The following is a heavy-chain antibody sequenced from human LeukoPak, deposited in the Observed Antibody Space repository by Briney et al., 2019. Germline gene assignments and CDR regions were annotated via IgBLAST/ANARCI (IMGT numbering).Heavy chain of an antibody. J-gene: IGHJ6*03. CDR3: AIRYGSGEKYYYYYYMDV. Sequence: ASVKVSCKASGYTFTSYDINWVRQATGQGLEWMGWMNPNSGNTGYAQKFQGRVTMTRNTSISTAYMELSSLRSEDTAVYYCAIRYGSGEKYYYYYYMDVWGRGTTVTVSS. CDR1: GYTFTSYD. D-gene: IGHD3-10*01. V-gene: IGHV1-8*01. CDR2: MNPNSGNT.